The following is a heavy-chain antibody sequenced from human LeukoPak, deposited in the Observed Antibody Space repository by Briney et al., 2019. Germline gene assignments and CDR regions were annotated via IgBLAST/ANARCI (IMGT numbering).Heavy chain of an antibody. CDR3: PRDYVYAFDY. D-gene: IGHD2/OR15-2a*01. J-gene: IGHJ4*02. CDR2: ISGDGNAK. V-gene: IGHV3-48*01. Sequence: GGSLRLSCAASGFSFISYSINWVSQAPGKGLEWVSYISGDGNAKHYTDSVKGRFTISIDNAKNALYLQMNSLRAEDTAVYFCPRDYVYAFDYWGQGTLVTVSS. CDR1: GFSFISYS.